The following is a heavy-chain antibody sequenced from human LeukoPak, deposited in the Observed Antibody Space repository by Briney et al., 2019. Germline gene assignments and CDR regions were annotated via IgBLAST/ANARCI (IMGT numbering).Heavy chain of an antibody. CDR3: AKDSEPYCSGGSCPFDY. J-gene: IGHJ4*02. V-gene: IGHV3-23*01. D-gene: IGHD2-15*01. CDR1: GFTFSSYA. Sequence: PGGPLRLSCAASGFTFSSYAMRWVRQAPGKGLEWVSAISGSGGSTYCADSVKGRFAISRDNSKNTLYLQMNSLRAEDTAVYYCAKDSEPYCSGGSCPFDYWGQGTLVTVSS. CDR2: ISGSGGST.